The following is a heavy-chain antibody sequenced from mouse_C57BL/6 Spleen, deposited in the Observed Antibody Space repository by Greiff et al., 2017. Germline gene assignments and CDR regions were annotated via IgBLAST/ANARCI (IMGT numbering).Heavy chain of an antibody. D-gene: IGHD1-1*02. J-gene: IGHJ3*01. CDR3: ARDGLGGSPFAY. V-gene: IGHV3-6*01. CDR1: GYSITSGYY. Sequence: DVKLQESGPGLVKPSQSLSLTCSVTGYSITSGYYWNWIRQFPGNKLEWMGYISYDGSNNYNPSLKNRISITRDTSKNQFFLKLNSVTTEDTATYYCARDGLGGSPFAYWGQGTLVTVSA. CDR2: ISYDGSN.